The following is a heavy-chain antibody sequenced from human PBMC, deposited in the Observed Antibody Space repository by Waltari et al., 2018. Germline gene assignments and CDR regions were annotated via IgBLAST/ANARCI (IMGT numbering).Heavy chain of an antibody. V-gene: IGHV3-74*03. Sequence: EEQLLESGGGLAQPGDSLRLSCAASGFRFSNYWMNWVRQAPGKGLVWVERSRNDGSGVTYADYVKCRFTMSNDNSKNTLYPQMNSLRSEDTAVYYWGRAEAIQPWIHLGYWGQGTLVAFSS. CDR2: SRNDGSGV. J-gene: IGHJ4*02. CDR3: GRAEAIQPWIHLGY. CDR1: GFRFSNYW. D-gene: IGHD5-18*01.